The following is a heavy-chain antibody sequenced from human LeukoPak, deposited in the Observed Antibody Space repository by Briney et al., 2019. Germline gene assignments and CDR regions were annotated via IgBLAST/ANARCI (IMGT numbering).Heavy chain of an antibody. V-gene: IGHV3-74*01. CDR3: ARTHYGGAYGDY. CDR1: GFTFSSFR. Sequence: GGSLRLSCAASGFTFSSFRMHWVRQAPGKGPVWISRINSDGITTTCADSVEGRFTISRDNAKNTLYLQMNSLRAEDTAVYYCARTHYGGAYGDYWGQGTLVTVSS. D-gene: IGHD4/OR15-4a*01. J-gene: IGHJ4*02. CDR2: INSDGITT.